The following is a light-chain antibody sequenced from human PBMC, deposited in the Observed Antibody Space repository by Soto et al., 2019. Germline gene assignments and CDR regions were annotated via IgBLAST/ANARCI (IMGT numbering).Light chain of an antibody. CDR1: QSVSSSY. CDR3: QQYGSSRLT. J-gene: IGKJ4*01. V-gene: IGKV3-20*01. CDR2: GAS. Sequence: EILLTRSPGTLSLSPGERATLSCRASQSVSSSYLAWYQQKPGQAPRLLIYGASSRATGIPDRFSGSGSGADFTLTISRLEPEDFAVYYCQQYGSSRLTFGGGRKVDIK.